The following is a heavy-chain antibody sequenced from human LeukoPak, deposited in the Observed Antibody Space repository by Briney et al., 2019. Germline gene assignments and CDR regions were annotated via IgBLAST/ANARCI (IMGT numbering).Heavy chain of an antibody. Sequence: GGSLKISCKGSGYTFTTYWIGWVRQMPGRGLEWMGIISPDDSEIRYSPSFRGQVTISADKSTTTAYLQWSSLKASDTAIYYCARHEGSGSYYSYWGQGTLVTVSS. D-gene: IGHD1-26*01. CDR3: ARHEGSGSYYSY. CDR2: ISPDDSEI. CDR1: GYTFTTYW. V-gene: IGHV5-51*01. J-gene: IGHJ4*02.